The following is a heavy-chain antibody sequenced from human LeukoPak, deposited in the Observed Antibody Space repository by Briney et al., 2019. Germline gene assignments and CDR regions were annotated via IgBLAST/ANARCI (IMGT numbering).Heavy chain of an antibody. V-gene: IGHV3-64*01. CDR1: GFSFSCYA. CDR2: ISGNGFNT. D-gene: IGHD2-2*01. CDR3: ARDISFCSSCPFDS. J-gene: IGHJ4*02. Sequence: GRALILSCAASGFSFSCYAMYWVPQAPGKGLEYVSAISGNGFNTNSANSVKGRFTISSDNTNVTLYLQMGSLSVDDTAVCDCARDISFCSSCPFDSWGQGTVVTV.